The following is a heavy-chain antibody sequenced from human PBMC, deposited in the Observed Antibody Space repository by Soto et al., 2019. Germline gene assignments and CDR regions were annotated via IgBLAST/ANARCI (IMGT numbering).Heavy chain of an antibody. D-gene: IGHD3-10*01. CDR2: MNPNSGNT. CDR1: GYTFTSYD. J-gene: IGHJ6*03. CDR3: ARVQVRGVIITSYYYYYMDV. V-gene: IGHV1-8*01. Sequence: ASVKVSCKASGYTFTSYDINWVRQATGQGLEWMGWMNPNSGNTGYAQKFQGRVTMTRNTSISTAYMELSSLRSEDTAVYYCARVQVRGVIITSYYYYYMDVWGKGTTVTVSS.